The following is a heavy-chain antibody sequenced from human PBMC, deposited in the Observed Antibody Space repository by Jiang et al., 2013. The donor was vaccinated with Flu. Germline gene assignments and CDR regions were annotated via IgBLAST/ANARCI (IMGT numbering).Heavy chain of an antibody. J-gene: IGHJ6*04. V-gene: IGHV4-59*01. D-gene: IGHD1-26*01. CDR3: ARAPSGSYYGMDV. CDR2: IYYSGST. Sequence: GLVKPSETLSLTCTVSGGSISSYYWSWIRQPPGKGLEWIGYIYYSGSTNYNPSLKSRVTISVDTSKNQFSLKLSSVTAADTAVYYCARAPSGSYYGMDVWGKGTTVTVSS. CDR1: GGSISSYY.